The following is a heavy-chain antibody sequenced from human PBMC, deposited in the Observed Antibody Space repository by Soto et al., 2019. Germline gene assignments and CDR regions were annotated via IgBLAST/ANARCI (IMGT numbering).Heavy chain of an antibody. V-gene: IGHV4-4*08. D-gene: IGHD6-6*01. CDR1: GGSITSYY. CDR3: ARPPQGPVDLDH. Sequence: SETLSLTCTVSGGSITSYYWSWIRQPPGKRLEWIGHIYSTGSTHYNPLLKSRVTLSLGPSDNQLHLSLTYVTAAQSPVYYCARPPQGPVDLDHWGPGTLVTVSS. CDR2: IYSTGST. J-gene: IGHJ4*02.